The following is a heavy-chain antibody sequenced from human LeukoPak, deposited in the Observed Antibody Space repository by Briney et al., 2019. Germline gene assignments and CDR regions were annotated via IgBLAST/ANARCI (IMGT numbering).Heavy chain of an antibody. CDR1: GITLSNYG. J-gene: IGHJ4*02. Sequence: GGSLRLSCAVSGITLSNYGMSWVRQAPGKGLEWVAGISGSGGSTSYADSVKGRFTISRDSPKNTLYLQMNILRAEDTAVYFCAKRGVVIRVILVGFHKEAYYFDSWGQGALVTVSS. CDR3: AKRGVVIRVILVGFHKEAYYFDS. CDR2: ISGSGGST. D-gene: IGHD3-22*01. V-gene: IGHV3-23*01.